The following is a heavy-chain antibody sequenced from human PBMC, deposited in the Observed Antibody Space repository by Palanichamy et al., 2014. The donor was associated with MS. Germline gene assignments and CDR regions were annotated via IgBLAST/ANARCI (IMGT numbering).Heavy chain of an antibody. CDR3: ARENSGSFSFDY. CDR2: MNQDESEE. Sequence: EVRLVESGGGLVQPGGSLRLSCAASGFTFSSYWMTWVRQAPGKGLECVANMNQDESEEYNVDSVKGRFTISRDNAKNSLYLQMNSLRAEDTAVYYCARENSGSFSFDYWGQGTLVTVSS. CDR1: GFTFSSYW. J-gene: IGHJ4*02. V-gene: IGHV3-7*03. D-gene: IGHD1-26*01.